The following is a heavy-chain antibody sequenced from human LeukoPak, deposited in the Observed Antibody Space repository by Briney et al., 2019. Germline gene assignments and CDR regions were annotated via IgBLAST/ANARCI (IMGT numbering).Heavy chain of an antibody. V-gene: IGHV3-74*01. CDR1: GFTFSKYW. J-gene: IGHJ4*02. CDR3: ATKQWLAPSSDS. D-gene: IGHD6-19*01. CDR2: INTDGTVT. Sequence: GGTLRLSCAASGFTFSKYWMLWVRQAPGKGLESVSRINTDGTVTTYAASVKGRFTVSRDNADNTMFLQMNSVRDEDTAVYYCATKQWLAPSSDSWGQGTLVTVSS.